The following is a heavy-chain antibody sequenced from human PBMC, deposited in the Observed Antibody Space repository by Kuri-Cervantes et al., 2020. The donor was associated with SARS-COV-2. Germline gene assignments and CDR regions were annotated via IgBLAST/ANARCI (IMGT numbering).Heavy chain of an antibody. J-gene: IGHJ6*02. CDR1: GGSFSGYS. CDR3: SRRIHYDSSGYFGYYYGLDV. Sequence: SETLSLTCAVSGGSFSGYSWTWIRQSPGKGLEWIGEIWHSGSTKYNPSLKSRVTILVDKSKNQFSLKLSSVTAADTAVYYCSRRIHYDSSGYFGYYYGLDVWGQGTTVTVSS. CDR2: IWHSGST. D-gene: IGHD3-22*01. V-gene: IGHV4-34*01.